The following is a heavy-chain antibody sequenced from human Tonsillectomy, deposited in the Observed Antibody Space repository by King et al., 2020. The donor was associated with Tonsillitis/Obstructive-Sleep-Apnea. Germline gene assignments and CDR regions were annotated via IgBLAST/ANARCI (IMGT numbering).Heavy chain of an antibody. CDR2: ISYDGSNK. Sequence: VQLVESGGGVVQPGRSLRLSCAASGFTFSSYAMHWVRQAPGKGLEWVAVISYDGSNKYYADSVKGRFTISRDNSKKTLYLQMNSLRTEDTAVYYCPQQYCSSTSCSYYMDVWGKGTTVTVSS. J-gene: IGHJ6*03. V-gene: IGHV3-30*01. CDR1: GFTFSSYA. D-gene: IGHD2-2*01. CDR3: PQQYCSSTSCSYYMDV.